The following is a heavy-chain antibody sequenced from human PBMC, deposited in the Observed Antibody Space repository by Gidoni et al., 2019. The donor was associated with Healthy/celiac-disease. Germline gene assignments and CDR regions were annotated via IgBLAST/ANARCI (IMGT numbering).Heavy chain of an antibody. V-gene: IGHV3-73*02. D-gene: IGHD4-17*01. CDR2: IRSKANSYAT. CDR1: GFTFSGSA. Sequence: EVQLVESGGGLVQPGGSLKLSCAASGFTFSGSAMHWVHQASGKGLEWGGRIRSKANSYATAYAASVKGRFTISRDDSKNTAYLQMNSLKTEDTAVYYCTSPFTVTTYDNEYYFDYWGQGTLVTVSS. J-gene: IGHJ4*02. CDR3: TSPFTVTTYDNEYYFDY.